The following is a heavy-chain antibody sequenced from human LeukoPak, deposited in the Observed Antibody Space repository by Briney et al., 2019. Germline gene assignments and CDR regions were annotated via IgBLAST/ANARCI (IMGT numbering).Heavy chain of an antibody. J-gene: IGHJ5*02. V-gene: IGHV5-51*01. CDR3: AAGSMYGSSWSNWFDP. Sequence: GESLKISCKGSGYSFTSYWIGWVRQMPGKGLEWMGIIYPGDSDTRYSPSFQGQVTISADKSISTAYLQWSSLKASDTAMYYCAAGSMYGSSWSNWFDPWGQGTLVTVSS. CDR2: IYPGDSDT. D-gene: IGHD6-13*01. CDR1: GYSFTSYW.